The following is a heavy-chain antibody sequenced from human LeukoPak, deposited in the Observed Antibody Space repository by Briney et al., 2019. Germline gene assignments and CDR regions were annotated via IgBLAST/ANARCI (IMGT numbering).Heavy chain of an antibody. CDR2: INLKGSAT. CDR3: GTNPPNNYGMDV. V-gene: IGHV1-46*02. J-gene: IGHJ6*02. Sequence: ASVKVSCKPSGYTSYDRYLHWVRQAPGQGLEWMGIINLKGSATNYTPKFQGRVTMAWDLSTTTAYMELTTLRSEDSAIYFCGTNPPNNYGMDVWGQGTTVTVSS. CDR1: GYTSYDRY. D-gene: IGHD5-24*01.